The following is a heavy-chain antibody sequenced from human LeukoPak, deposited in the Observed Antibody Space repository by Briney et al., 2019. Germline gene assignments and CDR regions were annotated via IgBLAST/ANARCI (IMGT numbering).Heavy chain of an antibody. CDR2: ISAYNGNT. V-gene: IGHV1-18*01. CDR1: GYTFTSYG. J-gene: IGHJ3*02. D-gene: IGHD1-14*01. CDR3: ARVEPQDDAFDI. Sequence: ASVTVSCKASGYTFTSYGISWVRQAPGQGLEWMGWISAYNGNTNYAQKLQGRVTMTTDTSTSTAYMELRSLRSDDTAVYYCARVEPQDDAFDIWGQGTMVTVSS.